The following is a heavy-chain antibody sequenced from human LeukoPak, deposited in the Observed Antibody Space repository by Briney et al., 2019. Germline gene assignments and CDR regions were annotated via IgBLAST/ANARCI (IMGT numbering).Heavy chain of an antibody. CDR2: ISYDGRDK. CDR3: ARDQTSRAADYYFDY. V-gene: IGHV3-30*04. Sequence: GGSLRLSCAASGFSFSTYPMHWVRQAPGKGLEWVSVISYDGRDKHSADSVTGRFTISRDNSKNTLYLQMDSLRTEDTAVYYCARDQTSRAADYYFDYWGQGTLVTVSS. D-gene: IGHD6-13*01. CDR1: GFSFSTYP. J-gene: IGHJ4*02.